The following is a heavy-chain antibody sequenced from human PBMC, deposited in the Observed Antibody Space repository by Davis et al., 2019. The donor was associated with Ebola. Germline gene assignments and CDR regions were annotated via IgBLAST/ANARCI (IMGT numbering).Heavy chain of an antibody. J-gene: IGHJ5*02. Sequence: PSETLSLTCTVSGVPISRHYWSWIRQPPGKRLEWIGSIYYTGSAYYNSSLASRATISVDMSKNQFSLKLSSMTAADTAVYYCARAPIAGAGTRWGTRWFDPWGQGTLVTVSS. CDR1: GVPISRHY. D-gene: IGHD6-13*01. CDR3: ARAPIAGAGTRWGTRWFDP. CDR2: IYYTGSA. V-gene: IGHV4-59*11.